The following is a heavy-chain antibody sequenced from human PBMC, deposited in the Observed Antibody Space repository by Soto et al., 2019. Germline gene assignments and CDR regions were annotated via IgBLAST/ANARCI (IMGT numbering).Heavy chain of an antibody. V-gene: IGHV3-23*01. D-gene: IGHD3-9*01. CDR2: ISGSGGST. CDR1: GFTFSSYA. CDR3: ANELVGTGYYFFGSGPGESL. Sequence: GGSLRLSCAASGFTFSSYAMSWVRQAPGKGLEWVSAISGSGGSTYYADSVKGRFTISRDNSKNTLYLQMNSLRAEDTAVYYCANELVGTGYYFFGSGPGESLWGQGTLVTVSS. J-gene: IGHJ4*02.